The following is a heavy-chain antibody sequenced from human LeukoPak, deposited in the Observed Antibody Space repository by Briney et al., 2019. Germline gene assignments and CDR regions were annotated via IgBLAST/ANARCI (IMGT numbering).Heavy chain of an antibody. V-gene: IGHV1-69*05. D-gene: IGHD1-26*01. Sequence: GASVKVSCKASGGTFSSYAISWVRQAPGQGLEWMGRIIPIFGTANYAQKFQGRVTITTDEATSTAYMELSSLRSEDTAVYYCETPGGSLRAFDIWGQGSMVTVSS. CDR3: ETPGGSLRAFDI. J-gene: IGHJ3*02. CDR1: GGTFSSYA. CDR2: IIPIFGTA.